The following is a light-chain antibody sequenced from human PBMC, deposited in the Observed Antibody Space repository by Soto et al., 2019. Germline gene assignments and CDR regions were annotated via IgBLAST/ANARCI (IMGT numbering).Light chain of an antibody. CDR1: TGAVTSNHH. CDR3: LLSYNAARV. V-gene: IGLV7-46*01. Sequence: QAVVTQEPSRTMSPGGTVTLTCGSSTGAVTSNHHPYWFQQKAGQAPRTLIYDTSNKHSWTPARFSGSLLGDKAALTLSGAQPEDQAQYYCLLSYNAARVFGGGTKLTVL. J-gene: IGLJ2*01. CDR2: DTS.